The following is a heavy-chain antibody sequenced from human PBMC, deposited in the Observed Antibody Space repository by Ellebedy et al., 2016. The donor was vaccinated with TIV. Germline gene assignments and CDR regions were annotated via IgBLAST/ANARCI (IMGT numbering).Heavy chain of an antibody. CDR3: ARQGPYYGPYAFDI. V-gene: IGHV4-39*01. Sequence: MPSETLSLTCTVPGGSISSSSYYWGWIRQPPGKGLEWIGSIYYSGSTYYNPSLKSRVTISVDTSKNQFSLKLSSVTAADTAVYYCARQGPYYGPYAFDIWGQGTMVTVSS. J-gene: IGHJ3*02. D-gene: IGHD1-26*01. CDR1: GGSISSSSYY. CDR2: IYYSGST.